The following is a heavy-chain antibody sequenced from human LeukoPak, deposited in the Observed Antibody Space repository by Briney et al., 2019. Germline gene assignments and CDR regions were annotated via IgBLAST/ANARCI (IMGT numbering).Heavy chain of an antibody. CDR3: AGAEDYYRAFDI. CDR1: GGSISSGGYY. Sequence: PSETLSLTCTVSGGSISSGGYYWSWIRQHPGKGLEWIGYISYTGSTYNNPSLKGRMSMSLDASKNQFSLKLSSVTAADTAVYYCAGAEDYYRAFDIWGQGTMVTVSS. D-gene: IGHD3-10*01. CDR2: ISYTGST. V-gene: IGHV4-31*03. J-gene: IGHJ3*02.